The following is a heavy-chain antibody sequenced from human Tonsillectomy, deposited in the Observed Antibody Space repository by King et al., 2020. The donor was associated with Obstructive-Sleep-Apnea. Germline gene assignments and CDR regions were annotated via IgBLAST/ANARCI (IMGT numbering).Heavy chain of an antibody. V-gene: IGHV2-5*02. J-gene: IGHJ4*02. Sequence: ITLKESGPTLVKPTQTLTLTCTFSGFSLSTSGVGVGWIRQPPGKALELLALIYWDDDKRYSPSLKSRLTITKDTSKNQVVLTMTNMDPVDTATYYCAHWDYDILTGLGSAYYFDYWGQGTLVTVSS. CDR2: IYWDDDK. CDR3: AHWDYDILTGLGSAYYFDY. D-gene: IGHD3-9*01. CDR1: GFSLSTSGVG.